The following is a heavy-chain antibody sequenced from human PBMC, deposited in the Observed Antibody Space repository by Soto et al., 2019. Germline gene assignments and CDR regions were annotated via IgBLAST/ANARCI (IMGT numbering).Heavy chain of an antibody. J-gene: IGHJ4*02. CDR2: IYWNDDK. CDR1: GFSLSTSGVG. Sequence: QITLKESGPTLVKPTQTLTLTCTFSGFSLSTSGVGVGWIRQPPGKALEWLALIYWNDDKRYSPSLKSRLTINKDTSKNQVVLTMNNMDPVDTATYYCAHRPYYYDSSGYYSHFDYWGQGTLVTVSS. CDR3: AHRPYYYDSSGYYSHFDY. D-gene: IGHD3-22*01. V-gene: IGHV2-5*01.